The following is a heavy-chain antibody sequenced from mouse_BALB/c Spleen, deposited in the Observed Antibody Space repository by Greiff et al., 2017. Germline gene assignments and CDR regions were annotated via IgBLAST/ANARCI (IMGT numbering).Heavy chain of an antibody. J-gene: IGHJ3*01. Sequence: EVKVVESGGDLVKPGGSLKLSCAASGFTFSSYGMSWVRQTPDKRLEWVATISSGGSYTYYPDSVKGRFTISRDNAKNTLYLQMSSLKSEDTAMYYCARQGYDYDPKTWFAYWGQGTLVTVSA. CDR2: ISSGGSYT. V-gene: IGHV5-6*01. CDR1: GFTFSSYG. CDR3: ARQGYDYDPKTWFAY. D-gene: IGHD2-4*01.